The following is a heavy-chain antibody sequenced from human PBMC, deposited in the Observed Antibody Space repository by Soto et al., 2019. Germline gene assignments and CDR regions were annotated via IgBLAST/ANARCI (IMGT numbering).Heavy chain of an antibody. CDR2: ISYDGSNK. CDR1: GFTFSSYW. CDR3: ARDWVTTIPQHYYYGMDV. V-gene: IGHV3-30-3*01. D-gene: IGHD3-22*01. J-gene: IGHJ6*02. Sequence: GGSLRLSCAASGFTFSSYWMSWVRQAPGKGLEWVAVISYDGSNKYYADSVKGRFTISRDNSKNTLYLQMNSLRAEDTAVYYCARDWVTTIPQHYYYGMDVWGQGTTVTVSS.